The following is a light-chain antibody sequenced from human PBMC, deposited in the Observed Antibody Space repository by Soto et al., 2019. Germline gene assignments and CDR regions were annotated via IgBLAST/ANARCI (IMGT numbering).Light chain of an antibody. CDR3: QQYNNWPQT. V-gene: IGKV3-15*01. CDR2: GAS. Sequence: EIVMTKSPATLSVSPGERATLSCRASQRVSSNLAWYPHKPGQAPRLLIYGASTRATVIPARFSGSGSGPEFTLTISSLQSENFAVYYCQQYNNWPQTFGQGTKVEIK. J-gene: IGKJ1*01. CDR1: QRVSSN.